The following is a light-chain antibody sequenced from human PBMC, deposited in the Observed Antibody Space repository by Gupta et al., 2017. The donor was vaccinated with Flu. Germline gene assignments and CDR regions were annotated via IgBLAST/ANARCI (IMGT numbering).Light chain of an antibody. CDR2: AAS. CDR3: QQANSFPL. J-gene: IGKJ4*01. CDR1: QGTSSW. V-gene: IGKV1-12*01. Sequence: IQMTHSPSSVSASVGDRVTITCRASQGTSSWLAWYQQKPGKAPKLLIYAASSLQSGVPSRFSGSGAGTDFTLTISSLQPEDFATYYCQQANSFPLFGGGTKVEIK.